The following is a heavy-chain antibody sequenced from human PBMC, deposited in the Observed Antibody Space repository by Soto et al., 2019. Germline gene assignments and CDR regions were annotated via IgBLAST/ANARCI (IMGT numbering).Heavy chain of an antibody. J-gene: IGHJ6*02. CDR1: GDTVSTNTAA. CDR3: ARDWGYDPDPTYYYGMDV. Sequence: SQTLSLTCAISGDTVSTNTAAWNWIRQSPSRGREWLGRIYYKSRWYNDYSESLKSRIAIIPDTSRNQFSLQLNSVIPEDTAVYYCARDWGYDPDPTYYYGMDVWGQGTKVTVSS. D-gene: IGHD5-12*01. CDR2: IYYKSRWYN. V-gene: IGHV6-1*01.